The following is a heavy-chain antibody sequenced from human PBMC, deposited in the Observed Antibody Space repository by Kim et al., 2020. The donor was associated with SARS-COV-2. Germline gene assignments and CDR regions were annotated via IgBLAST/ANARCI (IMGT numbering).Heavy chain of an antibody. J-gene: IGHJ6*02. D-gene: IGHD2-2*01. Sequence: AGTVRGRFIISRDDSENTVYLRMNGLRAEDTAVYYCAKEGAPAAKYGMDVWGQGTTVTVSS. V-gene: IGHV3-23*01. CDR3: AKEGAPAAKYGMDV.